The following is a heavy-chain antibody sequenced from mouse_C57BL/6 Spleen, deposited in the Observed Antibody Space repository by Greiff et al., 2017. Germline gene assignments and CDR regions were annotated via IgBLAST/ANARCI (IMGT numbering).Heavy chain of an antibody. D-gene: IGHD3-2*01. CDR3: ARTGLEDIDD. J-gene: IGHJ2*01. CDR1: GYAFSSSW. Sequence: VHLVESGPELVKPGASVKISCKASGYAFSSSWMNWVKQRPGKGLEWIGRIYPGDGDTNYNGKFKGKATLTADKSSSTAYMQLSSLTSEDSAVYFCARTGLEDIDDWGQGTTLTVSS. V-gene: IGHV1-82*01. CDR2: IYPGDGDT.